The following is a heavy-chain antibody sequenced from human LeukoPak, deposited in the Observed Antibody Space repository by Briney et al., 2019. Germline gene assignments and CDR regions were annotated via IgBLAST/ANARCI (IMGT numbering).Heavy chain of an antibody. J-gene: IGHJ4*02. Sequence: ASVKVSCEASGYTFTSYAMHWVRQAPGQTLEWMGGINAVNGNTKYSQKFQGRVTITRDTSASTACVELSSLRSEDTALYYCAAGSGSYYNGPPREWGQKTLVTVSS. CDR2: INAVNGNT. V-gene: IGHV1-3*01. D-gene: IGHD3-10*01. CDR1: GYTFTSYA. CDR3: AAGSGSYYNGPPRE.